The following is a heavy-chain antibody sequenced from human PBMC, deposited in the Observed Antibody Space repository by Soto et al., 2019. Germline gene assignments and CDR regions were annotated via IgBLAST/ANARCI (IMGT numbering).Heavy chain of an antibody. CDR3: AKGVVTAIRPTYFDY. V-gene: IGHV3-23*01. J-gene: IGHJ4*02. CDR2: MSGSGGST. Sequence: GSLRLSGDASGFTFSSYAMSWVRQAPGKGLEWVSAMSGSGGSTYYADSVKVRFTISRDNSKNTLYLQMNSLRAEDTAVYYCAKGVVTAIRPTYFDYWGQGTLVTVSS. D-gene: IGHD2-21*02. CDR1: GFTFSSYA.